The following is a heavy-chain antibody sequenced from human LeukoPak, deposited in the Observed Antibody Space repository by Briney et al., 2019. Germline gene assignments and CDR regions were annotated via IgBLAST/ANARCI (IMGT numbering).Heavy chain of an antibody. J-gene: IGHJ4*02. CDR3: AKDVTMVRGVNDY. Sequence: TGGSLRLSCAASGFTFSSYAMSWVRQAPGKGLEWVSAISGSGGSTYYADSVKGRFTISRDNSKNTLYLQMNSLRAEDTAVYYCAKDVTMVRGVNDYWGQGTLVTVSS. CDR1: GFTFSSYA. CDR2: ISGSGGST. D-gene: IGHD3-10*01. V-gene: IGHV3-23*01.